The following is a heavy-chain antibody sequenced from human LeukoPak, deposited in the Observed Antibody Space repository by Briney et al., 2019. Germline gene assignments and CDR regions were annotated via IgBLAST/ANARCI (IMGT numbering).Heavy chain of an antibody. Sequence: GGSLRLSCAASRFTFDDYVMSWVRQAPGKGLEWVSGINLNGCTTGYADSVKGRFTISRDNSKNSLYLQMNSLRSEDTALYYCAKDKVQYCTNGVCYSPGDYWGQGTLVTVSS. CDR3: AKDKVQYCTNGVCYSPGDY. CDR2: INLNGCTT. J-gene: IGHJ4*02. D-gene: IGHD2-8*01. CDR1: RFTFDDYV. V-gene: IGHV3-20*04.